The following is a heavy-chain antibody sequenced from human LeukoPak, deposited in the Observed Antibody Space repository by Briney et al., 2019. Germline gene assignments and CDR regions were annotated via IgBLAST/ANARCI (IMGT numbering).Heavy chain of an antibody. CDR2: ISGSGGST. Sequence: GGSLRLSCAASEFTVSSYAMSWVRQAPGKGLEWVSAISGSGGSTYYADSVKGRFTISRDNSKNTLYLQMNSLRAEDTAVYYCAKDRRGDCYSGPDYWGQGTLVTVSS. D-gene: IGHD2-21*02. CDR1: EFTVSSYA. CDR3: AKDRRGDCYSGPDY. V-gene: IGHV3-23*01. J-gene: IGHJ4*02.